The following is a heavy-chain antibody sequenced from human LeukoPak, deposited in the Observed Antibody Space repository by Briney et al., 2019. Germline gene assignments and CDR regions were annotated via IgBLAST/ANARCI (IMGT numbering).Heavy chain of an antibody. J-gene: IGHJ4*02. CDR1: GFTFSSYE. D-gene: IGHD5-24*01. CDR3: ASVRDRDGPPGDY. Sequence: GGSLRLSCAASGFTFSSYEMNWVRQAPGKGLEWVSYISISGGTIYYADSVKGRFTISRDNAKNSLYLQMNSLRDEDTAVYYCASVRDRDGPPGDYWGQGTLVTVSS. V-gene: IGHV3-48*03. CDR2: ISISGGTI.